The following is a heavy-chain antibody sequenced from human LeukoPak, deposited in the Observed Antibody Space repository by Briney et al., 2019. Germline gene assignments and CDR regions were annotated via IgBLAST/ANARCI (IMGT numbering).Heavy chain of an antibody. CDR1: GFTFSNYG. Sequence: GGSLRLSCAGSGFTFSNYGMHWVRQAPGKGLEWVALISYDGSNKYYADSVKGRITISRDNSKNTLYLQMNSLRAEDTAVYYCAKDDSSELRYFDWLLGGLDYWGQGTLVTVSS. J-gene: IGHJ4*02. D-gene: IGHD3-9*01. CDR3: AKDDSSELRYFDWLLGGLDY. CDR2: ISYDGSNK. V-gene: IGHV3-30*18.